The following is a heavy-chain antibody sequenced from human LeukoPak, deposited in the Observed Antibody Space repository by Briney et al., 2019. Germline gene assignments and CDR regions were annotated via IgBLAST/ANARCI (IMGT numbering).Heavy chain of an antibody. D-gene: IGHD1/OR15-1a*01. Sequence: GGSLRLSCAASGYTFTDYGMHWVRQAPGKGLEWVTFIRYDGTIKYYSDSVKGRFAISRDNSQNTLFLQVNSLRPEDTAVYYCAKEGTASKPSDLDYWGQGTLVTVSS. J-gene: IGHJ4*02. CDR2: IRYDGTIK. V-gene: IGHV3-30*02. CDR3: AKEGTASKPSDLDY. CDR1: GYTFTDYG.